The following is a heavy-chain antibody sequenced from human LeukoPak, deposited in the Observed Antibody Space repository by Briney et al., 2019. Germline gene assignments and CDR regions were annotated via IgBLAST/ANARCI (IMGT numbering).Heavy chain of an antibody. CDR1: GYTFTSYG. CDR2: ISAYSGGT. CDR3: ARSRGNYYGSGSSNWFDP. D-gene: IGHD3-10*01. V-gene: IGHV1-2*04. Sequence: VASVKVSCKASGYTFTSYGISWVRQAPGQGLEWMGWISAYSGGTNYAQKFQGWVTMTRDTSISTAYMELSRLRSDDTAVYYCARSRGNYYGSGSSNWFDPWGQGTLVTVSS. J-gene: IGHJ5*02.